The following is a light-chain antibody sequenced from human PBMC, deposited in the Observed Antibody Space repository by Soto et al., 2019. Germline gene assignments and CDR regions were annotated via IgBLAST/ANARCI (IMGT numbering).Light chain of an antibody. V-gene: IGLV4-69*01. CDR2: LKNDGSH. CDR3: QTWDTGIQV. CDR1: SGHSTYT. J-gene: IGLJ2*01. Sequence: QSVLTQSPSASASPGASVKLTCTLSSGHSTYTIAWHQQHPGKGPRYLMRLKNDGSHTKGDGIPDRFSGSSFGAERYLTISSLQSEDEADSYCQTWDTGIQVFGAGTKLAVL.